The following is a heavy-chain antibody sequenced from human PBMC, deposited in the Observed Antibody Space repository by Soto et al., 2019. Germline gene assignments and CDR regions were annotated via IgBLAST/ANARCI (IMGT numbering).Heavy chain of an antibody. V-gene: IGHV3-53*01. D-gene: IGHD3-22*01. J-gene: IGHJ3*01. CDR1: GFTFSSND. CDR3: ATRPLLPGAP. CDR2: IYSGGST. Sequence: EVQLVESGGGLIQPGGSLRLSCAASGFTFSSNDMNWVRQAPGKGLEWVSLIYSGGSTYYADSVKGRFTISRDNSKNTLYLQMSCLRAEYTALYYCATRPLLPGAPWGQGTMVTVSS.